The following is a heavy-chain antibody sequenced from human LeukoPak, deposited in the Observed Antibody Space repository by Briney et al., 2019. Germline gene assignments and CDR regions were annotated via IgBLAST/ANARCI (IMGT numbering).Heavy chain of an antibody. V-gene: IGHV1-8*02. J-gene: IGHJ4*02. Sequence: GASVKVSCKTSGYSFTDYYMHWVRQAPGQGLEWMGWMNPNSGNTGYAQKFQGRVTMTRNTSISTAYMELSSLRSEDTAVYYCARATSIAARRFGFGYWGQGTLVTVSS. CDR1: GYSFTDYY. CDR3: ARATSIAARRFGFGY. CDR2: MNPNSGNT. D-gene: IGHD6-6*01.